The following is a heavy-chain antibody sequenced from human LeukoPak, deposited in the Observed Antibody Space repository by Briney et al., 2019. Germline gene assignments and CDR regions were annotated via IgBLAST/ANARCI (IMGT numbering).Heavy chain of an antibody. CDR3: ASAYADFDY. CDR2: ISDSGGST. Sequence: PGGSLRLSCAASGFTFSKYVMSWVRRAPGKGLEWVSAISDSGGSTYYADSVKGRFTISRDNSKNTLYLQMNSLRAEDTAVYYCASAYADFDYWGQGTLVTVSS. CDR1: GFTFSKYV. V-gene: IGHV3-23*01. J-gene: IGHJ4*02. D-gene: IGHD2-8*01.